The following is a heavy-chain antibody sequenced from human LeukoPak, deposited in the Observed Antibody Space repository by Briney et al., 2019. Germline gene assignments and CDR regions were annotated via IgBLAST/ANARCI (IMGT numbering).Heavy chain of an antibody. Sequence: GGSLRLSCAASGFTFSSYGMHWVRQAPGKGLEWVAVISYDGSNKYYADPVKGRFTISRDNSKNTLYLQMNSLRAEDTAVYYCAKLAQVVAATTDFDYWGQRTLVTVSS. CDR1: GFTFSSYG. CDR3: AKLAQVVAATTDFDY. V-gene: IGHV3-30*18. J-gene: IGHJ4*02. CDR2: ISYDGSNK. D-gene: IGHD2-15*01.